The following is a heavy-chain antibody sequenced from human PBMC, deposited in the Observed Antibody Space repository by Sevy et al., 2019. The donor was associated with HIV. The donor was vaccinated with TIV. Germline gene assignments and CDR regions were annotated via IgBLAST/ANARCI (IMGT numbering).Heavy chain of an antibody. CDR2: ISYDINNK. Sequence: GGSLRLSCAASGFTFFAYTMHWVRQAPGKGLEWVALISYDINNKCYADSVKGRFTISRDNSKNTLYLQMNSLGPEDTAVYYCARDLASSGNGLDVWGQGTTVTVSS. CDR3: ARDLASSGNGLDV. D-gene: IGHD3-3*02. J-gene: IGHJ6*02. CDR1: GFTFFAYT. V-gene: IGHV3-30-3*01.